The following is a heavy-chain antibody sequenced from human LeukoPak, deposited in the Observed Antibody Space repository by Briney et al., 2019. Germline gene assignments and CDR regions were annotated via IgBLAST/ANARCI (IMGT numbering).Heavy chain of an antibody. V-gene: IGHV1-18*01. CDR2: ISTYNGHT. CDR3: ARDLLNDAFDI. Sequence: ASVKLSCKASGYTFTNFGISWVRQAPGQGLEWMGWISTYNGHTNYAQKLQGRVTMTTDTSTSTAYMEVRSLRSDDTAVYYCARDLLNDAFDIWGLGTMVTVSS. CDR1: GYTFTNFG. J-gene: IGHJ3*02.